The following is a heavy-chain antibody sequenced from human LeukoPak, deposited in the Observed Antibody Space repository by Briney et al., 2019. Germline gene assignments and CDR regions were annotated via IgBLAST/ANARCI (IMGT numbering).Heavy chain of an antibody. Sequence: KVSCKASGYTFTSYWIGWVRQMPGKGLEWMGIIYPGDSDTRYSPSFQGQVTISADKSISTAYLQWSSLKASDTAMYYCARRDDYGAGGFDCWGQGTLVTVSS. CDR1: GYTFTSYW. D-gene: IGHD4-17*01. J-gene: IGHJ4*02. V-gene: IGHV5-51*01. CDR3: ARRDDYGAGGFDC. CDR2: IYPGDSDT.